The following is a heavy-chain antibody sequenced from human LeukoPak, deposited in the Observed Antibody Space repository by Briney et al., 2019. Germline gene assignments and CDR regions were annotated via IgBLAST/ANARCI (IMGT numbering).Heavy chain of an antibody. Sequence: RASVKVSCKASGYTFTSFGISWVRQAPGQGLEWMGWSSAYNGNTNYAQKFQGRVTMTTDTSTSTAYMEVRSLRSDDTAVYYCTRDLGVDTTMIFFDYWGQGSLVTVSS. CDR1: GYTFTSFG. J-gene: IGHJ4*02. CDR2: SSAYNGNT. CDR3: TRDLGVDTTMIFFDY. D-gene: IGHD5-18*01. V-gene: IGHV1-18*01.